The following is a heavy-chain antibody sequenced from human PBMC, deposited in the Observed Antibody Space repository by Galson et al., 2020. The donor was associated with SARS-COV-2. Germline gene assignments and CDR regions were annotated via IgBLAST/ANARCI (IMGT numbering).Heavy chain of an antibody. J-gene: IGHJ4*02. V-gene: IGHV4-61*02. Sequence: SETLSLTCTVSGGSISSSSYYWSWIRQPAGQGLEWIGRIYISERTNYNPSLKSRVTISADTSKNQFTLRLTSVTAADTAVYYCARESRWELYFDYWGQGSLVTVSS. D-gene: IGHD1-26*01. CDR3: ARESRWELYFDY. CDR1: GGSISSSSYY. CDR2: IYISERT.